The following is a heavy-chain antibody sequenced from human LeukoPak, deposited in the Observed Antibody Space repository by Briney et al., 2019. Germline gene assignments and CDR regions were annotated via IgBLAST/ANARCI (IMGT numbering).Heavy chain of an antibody. D-gene: IGHD1-26*01. J-gene: IGHJ3*02. V-gene: IGHV1-2*02. CDR3: ATPTAGRWELSTPDAFDI. CDR2: INPNSGGT. Sequence: ASVKVSCKASGYTFTGYYMHWVRQAPGQGLEWMGWINPNSGGTNYAQKFQGRVTMTRDTSISTAYMELSRLRSDDTAVYYCATPTAGRWELSTPDAFDIWGQGTMVTVSS. CDR1: GYTFTGYY.